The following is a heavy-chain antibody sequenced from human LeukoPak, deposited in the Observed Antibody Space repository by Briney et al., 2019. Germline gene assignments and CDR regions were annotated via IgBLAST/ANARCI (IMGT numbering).Heavy chain of an antibody. Sequence: GGSLRLSCAASGFTFSNYAISWVRQTPGKGLEWVAVISYDGSNKYYADSVKGRFTISRDNSKNTLYLQMNSLRAEDTAVYYCAKDQEALGYFDYWGQGTLVTVSS. CDR2: ISYDGSNK. V-gene: IGHV3-30*18. CDR1: GFTFSNYA. CDR3: AKDQEALGYFDY. J-gene: IGHJ4*02.